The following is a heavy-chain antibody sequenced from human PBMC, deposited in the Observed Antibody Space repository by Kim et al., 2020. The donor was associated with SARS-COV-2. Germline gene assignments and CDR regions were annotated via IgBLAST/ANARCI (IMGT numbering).Heavy chain of an antibody. Sequence: RITISRDKSTNTLYLQMNSLRAEDTAVYYCAKEAGSSSLPYYYYYGMDVWGQGTTVTVSS. V-gene: IGHV3-30*02. CDR3: AKEAGSSSLPYYYYYGMDV. J-gene: IGHJ6*02. D-gene: IGHD6-6*01.